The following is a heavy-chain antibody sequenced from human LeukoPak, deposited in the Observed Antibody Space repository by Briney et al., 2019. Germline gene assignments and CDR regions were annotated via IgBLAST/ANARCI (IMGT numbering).Heavy chain of an antibody. Sequence: RSLRLSCAASGFTFDDYAMHWVRQAPGKGLEWVPGISWNSGSIGYADSVKGRFTISRDNAKNSLYLQMNSLRAEDTALYYCAKATRPYYYDSSGYYDAFDIWGQGTMVTVSS. J-gene: IGHJ3*02. D-gene: IGHD3-22*01. CDR2: ISWNSGSI. V-gene: IGHV3-9*01. CDR1: GFTFDDYA. CDR3: AKATRPYYYDSSGYYDAFDI.